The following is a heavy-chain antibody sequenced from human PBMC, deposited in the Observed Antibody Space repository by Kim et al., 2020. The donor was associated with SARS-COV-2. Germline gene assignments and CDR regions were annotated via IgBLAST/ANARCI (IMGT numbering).Heavy chain of an antibody. V-gene: IGHV4-34*01. Sequence: SETLSLTCAVYGGSFSGYYWSWIRQPPGKGLEWIGEINHSGSTNYNPSLKSRVTISVDTSKNQFSLKLSSVTAADTAVYYCARGREYQLLLDYWGQGTLV. D-gene: IGHD2-2*01. CDR2: INHSGST. J-gene: IGHJ4*02. CDR1: GGSFSGYY. CDR3: ARGREYQLLLDY.